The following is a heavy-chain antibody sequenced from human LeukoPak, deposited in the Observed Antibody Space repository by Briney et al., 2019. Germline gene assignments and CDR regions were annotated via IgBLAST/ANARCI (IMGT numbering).Heavy chain of an antibody. V-gene: IGHV3-7*01. CDR1: GFTFSSSA. D-gene: IGHD5-12*01. CDR2: IKQDGSEK. J-gene: IGHJ6*03. CDR3: AKGGGYEAQYYYYYLDV. Sequence: GGSLRLSCAASGFTFSSSAMSWVRQAPGKGLEWVANIKQDGSEKYYVDSVKGRFTISRDNAKNSLYLQMKSLRAEDTAVYYCAKGGGYEAQYYYYYLDVWGKGTTVTISS.